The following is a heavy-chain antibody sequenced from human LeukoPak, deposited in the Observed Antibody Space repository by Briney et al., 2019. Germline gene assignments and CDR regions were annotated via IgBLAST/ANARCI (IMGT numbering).Heavy chain of an antibody. Sequence: GGSLRLSCAASGFTFSSYAMSWVRQAPGKGLEWVSYISSSGSTIYYADSVKGRFTISRDNAKNSLYLQMNSLRAEDTAVYYCARDPMVRGVKGGLLFDPWGQGTLVTVSS. CDR3: ARDPMVRGVKGGLLFDP. CDR2: ISSSGSTI. J-gene: IGHJ5*02. V-gene: IGHV3-48*04. D-gene: IGHD3-10*01. CDR1: GFTFSSYA.